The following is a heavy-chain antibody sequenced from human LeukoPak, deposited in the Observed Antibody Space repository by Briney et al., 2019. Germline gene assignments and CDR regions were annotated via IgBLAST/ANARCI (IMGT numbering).Heavy chain of an antibody. J-gene: IGHJ4*02. D-gene: IGHD3-16*01. CDR1: GDSLSSNNAT. V-gene: IGHV6-1*01. CDR2: TYYRSKWYN. Sequence: QTLSLTCAISGDSLSSNNATWYWVRQSPPGVLEWLGRTYYRSKWYNDYAVAVKGRVTINPAASKKHFSLQLNSVTPEDTAMYYCARGNGYPFDYWGQGTLVTVSS. CDR3: ARGNGYPFDY.